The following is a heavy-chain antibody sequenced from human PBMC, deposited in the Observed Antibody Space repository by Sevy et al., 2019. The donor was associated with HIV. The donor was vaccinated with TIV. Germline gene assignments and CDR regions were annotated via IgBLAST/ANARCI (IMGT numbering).Heavy chain of an antibody. CDR2: ISNDGNNK. CDR1: GFTVSYYA. V-gene: IGHV3-30*04. Sequence: GGSLRLSCVASGFTVSYYAMHWVRQAPGKGLEWVAVISNDGNNKRYAESVKGRFTVSRDNSKNTLYLELNSLRPEDTAIFYCARAPLYYDTSVYFDYWGQGTLVTVS. J-gene: IGHJ4*02. CDR3: ARAPLYYDTSVYFDY. D-gene: IGHD3-16*01.